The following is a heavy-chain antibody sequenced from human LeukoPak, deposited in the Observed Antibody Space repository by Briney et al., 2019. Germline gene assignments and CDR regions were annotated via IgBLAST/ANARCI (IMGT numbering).Heavy chain of an antibody. CDR1: GGSISSGGYY. CDR3: ARSMYSSGWYVGAFDI. Sequence: SETLSLTCTVSGGSISSGGYYWSWIRQHPGKGLEWIGYIYYSGSTYYNPSLKSRVTISVDTSKNQFSLKLSSVTAADTAVYYCARSMYSSGWYVGAFDIWGQGTMVTVSS. V-gene: IGHV4-31*03. J-gene: IGHJ3*02. D-gene: IGHD6-19*01. CDR2: IYYSGST.